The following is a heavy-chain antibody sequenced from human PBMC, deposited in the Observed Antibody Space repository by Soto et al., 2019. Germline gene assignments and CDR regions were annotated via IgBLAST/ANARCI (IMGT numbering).Heavy chain of an antibody. Sequence: ASVKVSCKASGGTFSSYAISWVRQAPGQGLEWMGGIIPIFGTANYAQKFQGRVTITADESTSTAYMELSSLRSEDTAVYYCATPLGRIVVPAVIHCSGGSCYALYAFDIWGQGTMVTVSS. J-gene: IGHJ3*02. D-gene: IGHD2-15*01. CDR1: GGTFSSYA. CDR2: IIPIFGTA. V-gene: IGHV1-69*13. CDR3: ATPLGRIVVPAVIHCSGGSCYALYAFDI.